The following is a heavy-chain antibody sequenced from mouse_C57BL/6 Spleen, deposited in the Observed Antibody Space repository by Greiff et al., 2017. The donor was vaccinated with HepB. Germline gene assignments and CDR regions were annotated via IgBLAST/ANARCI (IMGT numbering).Heavy chain of an antibody. Sequence: VQLKQSGPELVKPGASVKISCKASGYSFTDYNMNWVKQSNGKSLEWIGVINPNYGTNSYNQKFKGKATLTVDQSSSTAYMQLNSLTSEESAVYYCARYEVDYDYDRAACFAYWGQGTLVTVSA. J-gene: IGHJ3*01. CDR3: ARYEVDYDYDRAACFAY. CDR2: INPNYGTN. D-gene: IGHD2-4*01. V-gene: IGHV1-39*01. CDR1: GYSFTDYN.